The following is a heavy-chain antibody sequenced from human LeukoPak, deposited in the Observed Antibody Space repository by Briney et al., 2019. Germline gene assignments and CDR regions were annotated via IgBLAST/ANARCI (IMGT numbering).Heavy chain of an antibody. D-gene: IGHD3-22*01. V-gene: IGHV1-69*06. Sequence: ASVKVSCKASGGTFSSYAISRVRQAPGQGLEWMGGIIPIFGTANYAQKFQGRVTITADKSTSTAYMELSSLGSEDTAVYYCASTSSGYYYRDYWGQGTLVTVSS. CDR1: GGTFSSYA. CDR3: ASTSSGYYYRDY. CDR2: IIPIFGTA. J-gene: IGHJ4*02.